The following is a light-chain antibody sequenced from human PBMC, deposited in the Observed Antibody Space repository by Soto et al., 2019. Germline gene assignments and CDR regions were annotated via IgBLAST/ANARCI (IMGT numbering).Light chain of an antibody. J-gene: IGKJ1*01. Sequence: EIPMTQSPSTLAGSVGSRITITCRASQTISSWLAWYQQKPGKATKLLIYAASSLQSGVPARFSGSVSETEFTLTISSMQAEDFASYSCQHSTTWTFGQGTKVDIK. V-gene: IGKV1-5*01. CDR2: AAS. CDR1: QTISSW. CDR3: QHSTTWT.